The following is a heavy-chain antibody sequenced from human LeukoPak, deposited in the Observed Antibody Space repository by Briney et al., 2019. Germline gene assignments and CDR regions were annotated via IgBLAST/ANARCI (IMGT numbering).Heavy chain of an antibody. CDR3: ARRIESYDFWSAYYTPDY. CDR2: INSDGSKT. D-gene: IGHD3-3*01. J-gene: IGHJ4*02. Sequence: PGGSLRLSCAASGFTFSSCWMYWVRHAPGKGLVWVSSINSDGSKTTYADYVKGRFTISRDNAKNKLYLQMNSLRAEDTAVYDCARRIESYDFWSAYYTPDYWGQGTLVTVSS. CDR1: GFTFSSCW. V-gene: IGHV3-74*03.